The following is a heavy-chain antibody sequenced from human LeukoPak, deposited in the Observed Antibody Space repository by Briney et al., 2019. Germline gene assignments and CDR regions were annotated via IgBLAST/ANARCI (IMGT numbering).Heavy chain of an antibody. V-gene: IGHV3-7*01. CDR3: ARASSSGYRGADY. D-gene: IGHD3-22*01. Sequence: PGGSLRLSCAASGFTFSRYWMSWVRQAPGKGLEWVANIKEDGSEKYYVDSVKGRFTISRDNAKNSLYLQMNSLRAEDTAVYYCARASSSGYRGADYWGQGTLVTVPS. CDR1: GFTFSRYW. CDR2: IKEDGSEK. J-gene: IGHJ4*02.